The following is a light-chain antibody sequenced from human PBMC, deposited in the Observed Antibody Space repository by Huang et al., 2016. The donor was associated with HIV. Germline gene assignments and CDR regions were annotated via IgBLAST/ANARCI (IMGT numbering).Light chain of an antibody. CDR2: AAS. J-gene: IGKJ5*01. Sequence: DIQMTQSPSSLSASVGDRVTITCRASQSISTDLNWYQQKPGKAPKLLIYAASSLQSGVPSRFSGSGSGTDFSLTISGLRPEDSATYHCQQSISSLITFGQGTRLDIK. CDR3: QQSISSLIT. CDR1: QSISTD. V-gene: IGKV1-39*01.